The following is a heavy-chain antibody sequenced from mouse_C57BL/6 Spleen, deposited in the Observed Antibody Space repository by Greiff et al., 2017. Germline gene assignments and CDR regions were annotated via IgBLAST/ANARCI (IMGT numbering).Heavy chain of an antibody. CDR1: GYTFTSYW. V-gene: IGHV1-53*01. CDR2: INPSNGGT. CDR3: AREGVITTDWYFDV. Sequence: QVQLQQPGTELVKPGASVKLSCKASGYTFTSYWMHWVKQRPGQGLEWIGNINPSNGGTNYNEQFKSKATLTVDKSSSTAYMQLSSLTSEDSAVYYCAREGVITTDWYFDVWGTGTTVTVSS. J-gene: IGHJ1*03. D-gene: IGHD1-1*01.